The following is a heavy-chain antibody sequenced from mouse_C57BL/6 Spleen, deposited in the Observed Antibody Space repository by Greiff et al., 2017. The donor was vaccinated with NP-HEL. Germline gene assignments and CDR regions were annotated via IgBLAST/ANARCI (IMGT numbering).Heavy chain of an antibody. CDR2: ISYDGSN. CDR1: GYSITSGYY. Sequence: EVQLQESGPGLVKPSQSLSLTCSVTGYSITSGYYWNWIRQFPGNKLEWMGYISYDGSNNYNPSLKNRISITRDTSKNQFFLKLNSVTTEDTATYYCARGADYDTFAYWGQGTLVTVSA. J-gene: IGHJ3*01. D-gene: IGHD2-4*01. CDR3: ARGADYDTFAY. V-gene: IGHV3-6*01.